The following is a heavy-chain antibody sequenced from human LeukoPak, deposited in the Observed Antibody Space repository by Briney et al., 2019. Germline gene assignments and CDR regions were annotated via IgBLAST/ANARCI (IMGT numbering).Heavy chain of an antibody. Sequence: ASVKVSCKASGFTFTDYYIHWARQAPGQGLEWMGWINLNNGDTRYGWRFQGRVTMTRDTSISTAYMDLSSLTSDDTAVYYCARDPKWEVPIDYWGQETLVTVSS. CDR1: GFTFTDYY. D-gene: IGHD2-2*01. V-gene: IGHV1-2*02. CDR2: INLNNGDT. J-gene: IGHJ4*02. CDR3: ARDPKWEVPIDY.